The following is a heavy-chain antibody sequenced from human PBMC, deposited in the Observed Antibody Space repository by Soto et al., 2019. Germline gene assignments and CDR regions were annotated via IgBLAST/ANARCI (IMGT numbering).Heavy chain of an antibody. Sequence: GGSLRLSCAASGFTFTDACMNWVRQAPGKGLEWVSYISSSSDSIRYADSVKGRFTISRDNSKNTLYLHMNSLRVDDTAVYYCGKERRGSGWSVCNYWGQGDLVTVSS. J-gene: IGHJ4*02. CDR1: GFTFTDAC. CDR3: GKERRGSGWSVCNY. V-gene: IGHV3-21*04. D-gene: IGHD6-19*01. CDR2: ISSSSDSI.